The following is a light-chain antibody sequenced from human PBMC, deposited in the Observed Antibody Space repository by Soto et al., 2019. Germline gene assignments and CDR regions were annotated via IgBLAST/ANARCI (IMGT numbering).Light chain of an antibody. CDR1: QSISSW. V-gene: IGKV1-5*01. CDR3: QQYNSYSST. CDR2: DAS. J-gene: IGKJ1*01. Sequence: DIQMTQSPSTLSASVGDRVTITCRASQSISSWLAWYQQKPGKDPKILIYDASSLESGVPSRFSGSGSGTEFTLTISRLQPDDFATYYCQQYNSYSSTFGQGTKLDIK.